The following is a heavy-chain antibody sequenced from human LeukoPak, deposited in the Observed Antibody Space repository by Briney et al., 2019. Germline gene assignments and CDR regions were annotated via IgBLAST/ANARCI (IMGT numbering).Heavy chain of an antibody. CDR3: ARGYSYDVEYYFDY. CDR2: IWYDGSNK. V-gene: IGHV3-33*01. J-gene: IGHJ4*02. CDR1: GFTFSSYG. D-gene: IGHD5-18*01. Sequence: GGFLRLSCAASGFTFSSYGTHWVRQAPGKGLEWVAVIWYDGSNKYYADSVKGRFTISRDNSKNTLYLQMNSLRAEDTAVYYCARGYSYDVEYYFDYWGQGTLVTVSS.